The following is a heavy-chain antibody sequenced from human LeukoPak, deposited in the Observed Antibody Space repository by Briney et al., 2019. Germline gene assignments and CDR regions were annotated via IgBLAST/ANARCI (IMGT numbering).Heavy chain of an antibody. Sequence: GRSLRLSCAASGSTFTNHGFHWVRQAPGKGLEWVALIWYDGSKKVYVDSVKGRFTISRDDLKNTLYLQMNSLRDEDTAVYYCARDLGNFDRGGSYFDCWGQGTLVTVSS. CDR3: ARDLGNFDRGGSYFDC. V-gene: IGHV3-33*01. CDR2: IWYDGSKK. CDR1: GSTFTNHG. J-gene: IGHJ4*02. D-gene: IGHD4-23*01.